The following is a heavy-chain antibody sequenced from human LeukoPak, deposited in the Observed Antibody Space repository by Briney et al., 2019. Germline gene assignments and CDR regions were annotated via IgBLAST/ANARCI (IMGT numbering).Heavy chain of an antibody. Sequence: SETLSLTCTVSGGSISSGDYYWSWIRQPPGKGLEWIGYIYYSGSTYYNPYLKSRVTISVDTSKNQFSLKLSSVTAADTAVYYCASSSSWYVVFDYWGQGTLVTVSS. V-gene: IGHV4-30-4*08. CDR3: ASSSSWYVVFDY. CDR2: IYYSGST. D-gene: IGHD6-13*01. CDR1: GGSISSGDYY. J-gene: IGHJ4*02.